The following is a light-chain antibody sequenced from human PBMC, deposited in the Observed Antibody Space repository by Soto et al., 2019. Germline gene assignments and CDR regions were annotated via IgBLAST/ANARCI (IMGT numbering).Light chain of an antibody. CDR1: QSVSSSY. V-gene: IGKV3-20*01. CDR3: QQYCSSPIFT. Sequence: EIVLTQSPGTLSLSPGERATLSCRAGQSVSSSYLAWYQQKPGQAPRLLIYGASSRATGIPDRFSGSGSGTDFTLTISRLEPEDFAVYYCQQYCSSPIFTFGPGTKVDIK. J-gene: IGKJ3*01. CDR2: GAS.